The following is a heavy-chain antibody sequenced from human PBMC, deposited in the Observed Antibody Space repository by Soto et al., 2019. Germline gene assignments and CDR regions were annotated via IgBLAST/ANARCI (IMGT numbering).Heavy chain of an antibody. CDR2: ISGSGGST. J-gene: IGHJ3*02. V-gene: IGHV3-23*01. CDR1: GFTFSSYA. CDR3: AKDFQGPDFWSGLSAFDI. Sequence: GRSLRLSCAASGFTFSSYAMSWVRQAPGKGLEWVSAISGSGGSTYYADSVKGRFTISRDNSKNTLYLQMNSLRAEDTAVYYCAKDFQGPDFWSGLSAFDIWGQGTMVTVSS. D-gene: IGHD3-3*01.